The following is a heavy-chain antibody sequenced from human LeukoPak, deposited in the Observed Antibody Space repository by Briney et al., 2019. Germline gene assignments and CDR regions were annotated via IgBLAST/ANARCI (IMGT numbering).Heavy chain of an antibody. V-gene: IGHV4-4*07. CDR1: GGSISSYY. J-gene: IGHJ3*02. D-gene: IGHD2-2*01. CDR2: IYPSGGT. CDR3: ARGAAADWVFDI. Sequence: SETLSLTCTVSGGSISSYYWSWIRQPAGKGPEWIGRIYPSGGTNYNPSLKSRVTISVDKSKNQFSLNLSSVTAADTAVYYCARGAAADWVFDIWGQGTMVTVSS.